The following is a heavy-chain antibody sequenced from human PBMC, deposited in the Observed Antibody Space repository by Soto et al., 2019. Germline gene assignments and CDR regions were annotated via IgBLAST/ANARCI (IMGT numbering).Heavy chain of an antibody. Sequence: SETLSLTCTVSGGSISNYFWAWIRQPAGKGLEWLGRIFSTVSTNFNPSLERRVSMSVDTSKNQFSLTLRSMTAADTAVYYCAREASGFDFWGQGTLVTVSS. V-gene: IGHV4-4*07. D-gene: IGHD3-10*01. CDR1: GGSISNYF. CDR2: IFSTVST. CDR3: AREASGFDF. J-gene: IGHJ4*02.